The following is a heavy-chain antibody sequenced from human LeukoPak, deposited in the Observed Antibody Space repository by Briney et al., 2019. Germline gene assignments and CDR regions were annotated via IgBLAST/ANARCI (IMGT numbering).Heavy chain of an antibody. Sequence: GESLKISCKGSGYNFTNYWIGWVRQMPGKGLEWMGIVYPGDSHTRYSPSFQGQVTISAEKSISTAYLQWNSLKASDTALYYCASYDISGFYLDYWGQGTLVTVSS. D-gene: IGHD3-22*01. V-gene: IGHV5-51*01. J-gene: IGHJ4*02. CDR3: ASYDISGFYLDY. CDR2: VYPGDSHT. CDR1: GYNFTNYW.